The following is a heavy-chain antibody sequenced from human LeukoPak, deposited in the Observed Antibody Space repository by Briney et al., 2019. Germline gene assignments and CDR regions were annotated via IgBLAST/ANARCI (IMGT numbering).Heavy chain of an antibody. V-gene: IGHV1-18*01. D-gene: IGHD5-18*01. Sequence: ASVKVSCKASGYTFSSYGFSWVRQAPGQGLEWVGWISVYYGKTNYAEKFQGRVTMTTDTSTDTAYMELRGLRSDDTAVYYCAGQTAIDTAWFDPWGQGTLVTVSS. CDR3: AGQTAIDTAWFDP. CDR1: GYTFSSYG. CDR2: ISVYYGKT. J-gene: IGHJ5*02.